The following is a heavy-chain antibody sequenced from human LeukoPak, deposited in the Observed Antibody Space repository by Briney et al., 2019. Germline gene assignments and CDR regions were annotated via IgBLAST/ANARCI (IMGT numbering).Heavy chain of an antibody. V-gene: IGHV1-2*06. CDR2: INPNSGGT. Sequence: ASVKVSCKASGYTFTGYDMHWVRQAPGQGLEWMGRINPNSGGTNYAQKFQGRVTMTRDTSISTAYMELSRLRSADTAVYYCARDRNMVRGVSGFDYWGQGTLVTVSS. J-gene: IGHJ4*02. CDR1: GYTFTGYD. D-gene: IGHD3-10*01. CDR3: ARDRNMVRGVSGFDY.